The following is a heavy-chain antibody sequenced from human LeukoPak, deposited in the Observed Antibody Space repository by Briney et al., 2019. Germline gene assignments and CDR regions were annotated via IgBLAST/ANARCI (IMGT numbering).Heavy chain of an antibody. V-gene: IGHV4-59*01. CDR2: IYYSGST. CDR3: ARDNYDSSGYYLDY. Sequence: PWETLSLTCTVSGGSISSYYWSWIRQPPGKGLEWIGYIYYSGSTNYNPSLKSRVTISVDTSKNQFSLKLSSVTAADTAVYYCARDNYDSSGYYLDYWGQGTLVTVSS. CDR1: GGSISSYY. J-gene: IGHJ4*02. D-gene: IGHD3-22*01.